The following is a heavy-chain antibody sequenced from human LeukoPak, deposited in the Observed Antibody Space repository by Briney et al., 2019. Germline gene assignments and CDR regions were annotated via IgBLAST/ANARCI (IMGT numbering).Heavy chain of an antibody. CDR2: INPSGEST. D-gene: IGHD1-14*01. CDR1: GYTFTSYS. J-gene: IGHJ4*02. Sequence: APVKVSCKASGYTFTSYSMHWVRQAPGQGLEWMGIINPSGESTSYVQKFQGRATMTRDTSTSTVYMELSSLRSEDTAVYYCARDRNSHFDYWGQGTLVTVSS. V-gene: IGHV1-46*01. CDR3: ARDRNSHFDY.